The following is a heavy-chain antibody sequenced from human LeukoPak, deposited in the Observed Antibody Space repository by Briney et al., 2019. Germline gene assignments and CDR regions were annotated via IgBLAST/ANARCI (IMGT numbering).Heavy chain of an antibody. Sequence: GGSLRLSCAASGFTVSSNYMSWVRQAPGKGLEWVSVIYSGGSTYYADSVKGRFTISRDNSKNTLYLQMNSLRAEDTAVYYCARLEYSSSSGYWGQGTLVTVSS. CDR3: ARLEYSSSSGY. CDR2: IYSGGST. D-gene: IGHD6-6*01. V-gene: IGHV3-66*04. J-gene: IGHJ4*02. CDR1: GFTVSSNY.